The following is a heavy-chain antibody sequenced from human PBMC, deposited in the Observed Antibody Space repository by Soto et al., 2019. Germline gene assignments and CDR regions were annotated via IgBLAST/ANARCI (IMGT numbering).Heavy chain of an antibody. D-gene: IGHD5-12*01. CDR2: ISGSSGST. CDR1: GFTFSSHW. J-gene: IGHJ4*02. V-gene: IGHV3-23*01. Sequence: GGSLRLSCTASGFTFSSHWMHWVRQAPGKGLVWVSAISGSSGSTYYADSVKGRFTISRDNSKNTLYLQMNSLRAEDTAVYYCARERRDGYNYAPIFDYWGQGTLVTVSS. CDR3: ARERRDGYNYAPIFDY.